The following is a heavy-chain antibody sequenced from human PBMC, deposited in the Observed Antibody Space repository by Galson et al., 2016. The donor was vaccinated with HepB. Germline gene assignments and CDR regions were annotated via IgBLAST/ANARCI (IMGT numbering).Heavy chain of an antibody. CDR1: GGTFSSYA. CDR3: AREDGAYCGGDCYYYYGMDV. Sequence: SCKASGGTFSSYAISWVRQAPGQGLEWMGGIIPIFGTANYAQKFQGRVTITADESTSTAYMELSSLRSEDAAVYYCAREDGAYCGGDCYYYYGMDVWGQGTTVTVSS. V-gene: IGHV1-69*01. D-gene: IGHD2-21*01. J-gene: IGHJ6*02. CDR2: IIPIFGTA.